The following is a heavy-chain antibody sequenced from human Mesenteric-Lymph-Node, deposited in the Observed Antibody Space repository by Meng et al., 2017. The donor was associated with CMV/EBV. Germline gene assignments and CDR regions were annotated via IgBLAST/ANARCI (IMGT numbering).Heavy chain of an antibody. CDR1: GGTFSTHV. CDR3: ATGPLRGGYSELDH. Sequence: ASGGTFSTHVFSWVRQAPGQGLEWVGGIIPIFGTANYAQKFQGRVTITADESTTTAYMGLSSLTSQDTAVYYCATGPLRGGYSELDHWGQGTLVTVSS. CDR2: IIPIFGTA. D-gene: IGHD5-12*01. V-gene: IGHV1-69*01. J-gene: IGHJ4*02.